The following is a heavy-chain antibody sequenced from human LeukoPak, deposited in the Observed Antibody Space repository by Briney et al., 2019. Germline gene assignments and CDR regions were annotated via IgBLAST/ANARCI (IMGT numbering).Heavy chain of an antibody. CDR3: ARDLSGGWYYYYYMDV. J-gene: IGHJ6*03. CDR1: GYTFTSYG. V-gene: IGHV1-18*01. CDR2: ISAYNGNT. D-gene: IGHD6-19*01. Sequence: ASVKVSCKASGYTFTSYGISWVRQAPGQGLEWMGWISAYNGNTNYAQKLQGRVTMTTDTSTSTAYMELRSLRSDDTAVYYCARDLSGGWYYYYYMDVWGKGTTVTISS.